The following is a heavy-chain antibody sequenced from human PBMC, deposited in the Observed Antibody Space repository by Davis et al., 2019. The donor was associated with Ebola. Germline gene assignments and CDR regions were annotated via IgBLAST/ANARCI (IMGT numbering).Heavy chain of an antibody. CDR3: ARGRDGYKNY. D-gene: IGHD5-24*01. V-gene: IGHV4-34*01. CDR1: GASFSGYY. CDR2: INHSGST. J-gene: IGHJ4*01. Sequence: PSETLSLTCAVYGASFSGYYWSWIRQPPGKGLEWIGEINHSGSTNYNPSLKSRVTISIDTSKNQFSLKLSSVTAADTAVYYCARGRDGYKNYWGQGTLVTVSS.